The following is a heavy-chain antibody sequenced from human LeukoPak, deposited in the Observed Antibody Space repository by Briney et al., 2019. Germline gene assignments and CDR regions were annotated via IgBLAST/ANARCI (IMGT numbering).Heavy chain of an antibody. CDR1: GFTFSDSY. Sequence: GGSLRLSCAASGFTFSDSYMSWIRQAPGKGLEWLSYIDHNSVYTDYAGSVKGRFTISRDNSKNTLYLRMNSLRADDTAVYYCAKIVAGLDYWGQGTLVTVSS. CDR3: AKIVAGLDY. V-gene: IGHV3-11*03. D-gene: IGHD2-15*01. J-gene: IGHJ4*02. CDR2: IDHNSVYT.